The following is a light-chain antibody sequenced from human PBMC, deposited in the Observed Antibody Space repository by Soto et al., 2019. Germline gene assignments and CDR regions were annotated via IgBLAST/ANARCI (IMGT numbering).Light chain of an antibody. CDR1: QSVSSW. J-gene: IGKJ5*01. V-gene: IGKV1-5*03. Sequence: DIQMTQSPSTLSASVGDRVTITCRASQSVSSWLFWYQQKPGKAPRRLIYKASSIESGVPARFSGSGSGTEFTLTISSLQPDDFAAYYCQQYNSNPITFGQGTRLEIK. CDR3: QQYNSNPIT. CDR2: KAS.